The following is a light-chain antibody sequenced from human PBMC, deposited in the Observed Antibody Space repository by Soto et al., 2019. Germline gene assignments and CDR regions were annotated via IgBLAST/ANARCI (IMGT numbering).Light chain of an antibody. Sequence: EIVLTQSPATLSLSPGERATLSCRASQSVSSYLAWYQQKPGKAPRLLIYDASSRATGIPARFSGSGSGTEFTLFFCSLEPEDFAVYYCQQRSNWPVMFGQGTKVDIK. CDR3: QQRSNWPVM. J-gene: IGKJ1*01. CDR2: DAS. V-gene: IGKV3-11*01. CDR1: QSVSSY.